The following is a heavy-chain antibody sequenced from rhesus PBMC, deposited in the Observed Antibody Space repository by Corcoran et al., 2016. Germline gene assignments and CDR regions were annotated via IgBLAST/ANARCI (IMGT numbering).Heavy chain of an antibody. J-gene: IGHJ6*01. CDR1: GGSISGYHY. V-gene: IGHV4-73*01. CDR2: IYGKSAST. Sequence: QVQLQQWGEGLVKHSATLSLTCAVSGGSISGYHYWSWSRQPPGKGREWIGYIYGKSASTNYNPSLKNRVTISKDTSKNQFSLKLSSVTAADTAVYYCARRGYCSGGVCYGLDSWGQGVVVTVSS. D-gene: IGHD2-8*01. CDR3: ARRGYCSGGVCYGLDS.